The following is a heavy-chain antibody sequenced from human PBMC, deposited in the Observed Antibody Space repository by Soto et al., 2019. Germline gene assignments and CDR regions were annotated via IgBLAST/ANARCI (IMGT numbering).Heavy chain of an antibody. J-gene: IGHJ4*02. CDR1: GFTFSGSA. CDR3: TRQSHSSGWYSD. Sequence: GGSLILSCAASGFTFSGSAMHWVRQASGKGLEWVGRIRSKANSYATAYAASVKARFTISRDDSKNTAYLQMNSLKTEDTAVYYCTRQSHSSGWYSDWGKGTMVTVSA. D-gene: IGHD6-19*01. V-gene: IGHV3-73*01. CDR2: IRSKANSYAT.